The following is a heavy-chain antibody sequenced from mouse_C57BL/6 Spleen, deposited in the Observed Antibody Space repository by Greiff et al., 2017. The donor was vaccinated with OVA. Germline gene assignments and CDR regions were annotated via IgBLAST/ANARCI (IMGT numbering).Heavy chain of an antibody. CDR3: ARHVWDDDTMDY. V-gene: IGHV5-6*01. J-gene: IGHJ4*01. CDR1: GFTFSSYG. D-gene: IGHD4-1*01. CDR2: ISSGGSYT. Sequence: EVQVVESGGDLVKPGGSLKLSCAASGFTFSSYGMSWVRQTPDKRLEWVATISSGGSYTYYPDSVKGRFTIFRDNAKNTLYLQISSLKSEDTAMYYCARHVWDDDTMDYWGKGASVADST.